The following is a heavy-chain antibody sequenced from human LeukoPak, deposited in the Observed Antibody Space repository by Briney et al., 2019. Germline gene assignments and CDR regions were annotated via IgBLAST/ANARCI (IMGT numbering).Heavy chain of an antibody. CDR1: GGSISSYY. D-gene: IGHD3-3*01. Sequence: PSETLSLTCTVSGGSISSYYWSWIRQPPGKGLEWIGYIYYSGSTNYNPSLKSRVTISVDTSKNQFSLKLSSVTAADTAVYYCASGYYDFWSGSPRGYYYMDVWGKGTTVTVSS. V-gene: IGHV4-59*01. J-gene: IGHJ6*03. CDR3: ASGYYDFWSGSPRGYYYMDV. CDR2: IYYSGST.